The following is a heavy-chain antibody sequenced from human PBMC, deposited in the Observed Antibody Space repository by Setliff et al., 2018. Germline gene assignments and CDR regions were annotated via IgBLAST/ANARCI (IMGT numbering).Heavy chain of an antibody. CDR2: IYYSGST. D-gene: IGHD6-19*01. CDR3: ARDRSSIAVAGGGVDY. Sequence: PSETLSLTCTVSGGSISSHYWSWIRQPPGKGLEWIGSIYYSGSTNYNPSLKSRVTISVDTSKNQFSLKLSSVTAADTAVYYCARDRSSIAVAGGGVDYWGQGTLGTVS. J-gene: IGHJ4*02. CDR1: GGSISSHY. V-gene: IGHV4-59*11.